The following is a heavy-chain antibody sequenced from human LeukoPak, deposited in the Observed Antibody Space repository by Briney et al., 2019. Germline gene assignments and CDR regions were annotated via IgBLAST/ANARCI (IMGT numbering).Heavy chain of an antibody. Sequence: PSETLSLTCAVYGGSFSGYYWSWIRQPPGKGLEWIGEINHSGSTNYNPSLKSRVTISVDTSKNQFSLKLSSVTAADTAVYYCARYPKPSYYYYGMDVWGQGTTVTVS. CDR3: ARYPKPSYYYYGMDV. V-gene: IGHV4-34*01. J-gene: IGHJ6*02. CDR2: INHSGST. CDR1: GGSFSGYY.